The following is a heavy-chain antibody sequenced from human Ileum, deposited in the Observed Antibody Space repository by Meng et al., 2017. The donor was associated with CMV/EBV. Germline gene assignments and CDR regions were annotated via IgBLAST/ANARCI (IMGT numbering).Heavy chain of an antibody. V-gene: IGHV4-4*07. CDR2: IYIGGHT. CDR1: GGSISGYY. CDR3: ARMLTVATSADFYYMDV. D-gene: IGHD2-15*01. Sequence: QGELQGQGPGMLKTSGTLSLTCYGSGGSISGYYWSWIRQSAGKGLEWLGRIYIGGHTHYSPSLESRLTMSLDTSKSQISLRLSSVTAADTAVYYCARMLTVATSADFYYMDVWGKGTMVTVSS. J-gene: IGHJ6*03.